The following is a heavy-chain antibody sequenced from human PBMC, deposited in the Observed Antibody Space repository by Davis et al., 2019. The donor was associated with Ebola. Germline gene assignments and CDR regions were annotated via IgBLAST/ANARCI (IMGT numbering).Heavy chain of an antibody. V-gene: IGHV4-34*01. CDR3: ARGPFWSGYPLDY. D-gene: IGHD3-3*01. J-gene: IGHJ4*02. CDR2: INHSGST. Sequence: MPSETLSLTCAVYGGSFRGYYWSWIRQPPGKGLEWIGEINHSGSTNYNPSLKSRVTISVDTSKNQFSLKLSYVTAADTAVYYCARGPFWSGYPLDYWGQGTLVTVSS. CDR1: GGSFRGYY.